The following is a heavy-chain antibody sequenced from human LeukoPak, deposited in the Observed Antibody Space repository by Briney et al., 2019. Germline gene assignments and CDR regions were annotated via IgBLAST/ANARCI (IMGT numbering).Heavy chain of an antibody. J-gene: IGHJ5*02. V-gene: IGHV1-18*01. CDR2: ISAYNGNT. CDR3: ARDLGIAVAGTSRWFDP. CDR1: GYTFTSYG. Sequence: ASVKVSCTASGYTFTSYGISWVRQAPGQGLEWMGWISAYNGNTNYAQKLQGRVTMTTDTSTSTAYMELRSLRSDDTAVYYCARDLGIAVAGTSRWFDPWGQGTLVTVSS. D-gene: IGHD6-19*01.